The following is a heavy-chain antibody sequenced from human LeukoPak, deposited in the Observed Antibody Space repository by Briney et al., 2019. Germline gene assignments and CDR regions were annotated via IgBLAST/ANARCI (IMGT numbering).Heavy chain of an antibody. CDR2: ISGSGGRT. Sequence: GGSLRLSCAASGFTFSNYAMSWVRQAPGKGLEWVSAISGSGGRTYYADSVKGRFTISRDNSKNTLYLQMNSLRPEDTAVYYCAKEGAAMVRGVSYYYYYMDVWGKGTTVTISS. D-gene: IGHD3-10*01. V-gene: IGHV3-23*01. CDR1: GFTFSNYA. CDR3: AKEGAAMVRGVSYYYYYMDV. J-gene: IGHJ6*03.